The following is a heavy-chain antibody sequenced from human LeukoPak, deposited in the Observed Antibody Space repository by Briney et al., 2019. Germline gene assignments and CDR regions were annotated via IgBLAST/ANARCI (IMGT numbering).Heavy chain of an antibody. CDR3: ARDAVVGTGIAFDV. J-gene: IGHJ3*01. CDR1: GYTFTSYD. Sequence: ASVKVSCKASGYTFTSYDMYWVRQAPGQRLEWMGWIIVGNGNTKYSQKFQGGVIITTDTSASTVYMELSSLRSEDTAVYYCARDAVVGTGIAFDVWGQGTMVTVSS. V-gene: IGHV1-3*01. D-gene: IGHD4-23*01. CDR2: IIVGNGNT.